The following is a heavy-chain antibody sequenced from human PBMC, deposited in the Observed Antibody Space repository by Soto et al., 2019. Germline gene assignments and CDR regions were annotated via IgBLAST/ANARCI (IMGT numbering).Heavy chain of an antibody. V-gene: IGHV4-34*01. CDR3: AASAADGMFDY. J-gene: IGHJ4*02. CDR2: INHSGST. CDR1: GGSFSGYY. D-gene: IGHD6-13*01. Sequence: PSETLSLTCAVYGGSFSGYYWSWIRQPPGKGLEWIGEINHSGSTNYNPSLKSRVTISVDTSKNQFSLKLSSVTAADTAVYYCAASAADGMFDYGGQGTLVNAPQ.